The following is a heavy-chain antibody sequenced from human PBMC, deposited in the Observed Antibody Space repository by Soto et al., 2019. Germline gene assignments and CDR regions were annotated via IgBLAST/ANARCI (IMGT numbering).Heavy chain of an antibody. D-gene: IGHD3-10*01. Sequence: GGSLRLSCASSCFTLITYWMAWVRQTPGKGLEFVANIRPDGNEINYVDSVKGRFTISRDNAKNSLFLQMNSLRDDDTAVYYCGTDQWGGAFDIGGQGTTVTVSS. CDR3: GTDQWGGAFDI. CDR1: CFTLITYW. V-gene: IGHV3-7*01. J-gene: IGHJ3*02. CDR2: IRPDGNEI.